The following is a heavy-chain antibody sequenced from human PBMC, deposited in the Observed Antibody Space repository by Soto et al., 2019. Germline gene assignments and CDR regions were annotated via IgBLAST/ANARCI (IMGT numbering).Heavy chain of an antibody. D-gene: IGHD7-27*01. J-gene: IGHJ4*02. CDR2: ISAYNGNT. V-gene: IGHV1-18*01. CDR3: ARDLTPDDY. CDR1: GYTFSSYG. Sequence: QVQLVQSGAEVKKPGASVKVSCKASGYTFSSYGITWVRQAPGQGLEWMGWISAYNGNTNYAQKRQGRVTMTTDTSTRTAYMKLRSLRSDDTAVYYCARDLTPDDYWGQGTLVTVSS.